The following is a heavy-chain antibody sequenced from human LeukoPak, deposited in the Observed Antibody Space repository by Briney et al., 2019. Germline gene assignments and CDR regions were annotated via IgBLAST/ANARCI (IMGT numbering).Heavy chain of an antibody. J-gene: IGHJ4*02. CDR2: IWYDGSNK. CDR3: ASYGDYNYFDY. D-gene: IGHD4-17*01. V-gene: IGHV3-33*01. CDR1: GFTFSSYG. Sequence: GRSLGLSCAASGFTFSSYGMHWVRQAPGKGLEWVAVIWYDGSNKYYADSVKGRFTISRDNSKNTLYLQMNSLRAEDTAVYYCASYGDYNYFDYWGQGTLVTVSS.